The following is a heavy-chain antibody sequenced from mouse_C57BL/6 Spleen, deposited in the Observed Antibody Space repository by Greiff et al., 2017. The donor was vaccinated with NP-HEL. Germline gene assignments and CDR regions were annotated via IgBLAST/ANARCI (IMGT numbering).Heavy chain of an antibody. Sequence: EVMLVESGGGLVQPGGSLKLSCAASGFTFSDYYMYWVRQTPEKRLEWVAYISNGGGSTYYLDTVKGRFTISRDNAKNTLYLQMSRLKSEDTAMYYCARHKGVYYNWGQGTLVTVSA. CDR3: ARHKGVYYN. V-gene: IGHV5-12*01. CDR1: GFTFSDYY. CDR2: ISNGGGST. J-gene: IGHJ3*01. D-gene: IGHD1-1*01.